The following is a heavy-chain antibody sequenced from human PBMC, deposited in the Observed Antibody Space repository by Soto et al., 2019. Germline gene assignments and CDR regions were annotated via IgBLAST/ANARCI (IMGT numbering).Heavy chain of an antibody. J-gene: IGHJ3*02. CDR2: ISAYSGNA. D-gene: IGHD1-1*01. V-gene: IGHV1-18*04. CDR3: ARRGSGTFYVAFDI. Sequence: QAQLVQSGAEVKKPGASVKVSCKASGFSFTSYGFSWVRQAPGQGLELMGWISAYSGNAKYEEKIQDRVTMTTDTATSTVYMEVRRLRSDDTAVYYCARRGSGTFYVAFDIWGQGTMVTVSS. CDR1: GFSFTSYG.